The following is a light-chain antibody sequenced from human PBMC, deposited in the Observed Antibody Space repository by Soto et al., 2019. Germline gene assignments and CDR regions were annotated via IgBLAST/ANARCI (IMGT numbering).Light chain of an antibody. J-gene: IGLJ3*02. CDR1: SSNIGDND. CDR3: GTWDSSLSAVV. V-gene: IGLV1-51*01. CDR2: DDT. Sequence: QSVLTQPPSVSAAPGQRVTISCSGKSSNIGDNDVAWFRHPPGTAPELLFYDDTKRPSGIPDRISGSKSGTSATLGISGLQTGDEADYYCGTWDSSLSAVVFGGGTKLTVL.